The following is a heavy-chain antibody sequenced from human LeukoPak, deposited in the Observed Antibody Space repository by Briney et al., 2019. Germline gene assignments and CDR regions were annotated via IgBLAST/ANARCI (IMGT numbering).Heavy chain of an antibody. Sequence: QTGGSLRLSCAASGFRFTDYSMSWVRQAPGKGLEWVAGLGRSGEDKYYADTVKGRFTISRENSKDTVSLQMNSLRAEDSAIYFCVKDRPSETCMPMDAWGQGTTVTVSS. CDR1: GFRFTDYS. CDR2: LGRSGEDK. D-gene: IGHD2-2*01. J-gene: IGHJ6*02. CDR3: VKDRPSETCMPMDA. V-gene: IGHV3-23*01.